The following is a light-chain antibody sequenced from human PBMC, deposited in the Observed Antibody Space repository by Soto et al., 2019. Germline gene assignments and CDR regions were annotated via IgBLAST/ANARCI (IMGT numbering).Light chain of an antibody. V-gene: IGLV2-14*03. CDR1: SSDVGGSNY. J-gene: IGLJ1*01. CDR2: DVS. CDR3: NSYTSSSTYV. Sequence: QSVLTQPASVSGSPGQSITISCTGTSSDVGGSNYVSWYQQHPGKAPKLIILDVSHRPSGFSNRFSGSKSGNTASLTISGLQAEDEADYYCNSYTSSSTYVFGSGTKVTVL.